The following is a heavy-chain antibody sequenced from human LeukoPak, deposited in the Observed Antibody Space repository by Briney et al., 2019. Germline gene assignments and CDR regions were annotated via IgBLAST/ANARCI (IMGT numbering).Heavy chain of an antibody. D-gene: IGHD3-10*01. CDR2: IYTSGST. CDR1: GGSISSYY. J-gene: IGHJ5*02. V-gene: IGHV4-4*07. CDR3: AREVFYGSGTLNWFDP. Sequence: SETLFLTCTVSGGSISSYYWSWIRQPAGKGLEWIGRIYTSGSTNYNPSLKSRVTMSVDTSKNQFSLKLSSVTAADTAVYYCAREVFYGSGTLNWFDPWGQGTLVTVSS.